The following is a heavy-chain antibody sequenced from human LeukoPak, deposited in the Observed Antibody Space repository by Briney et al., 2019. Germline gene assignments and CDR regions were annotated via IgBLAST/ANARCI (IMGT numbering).Heavy chain of an antibody. CDR2: ITNDGSST. V-gene: IGHV3-74*01. J-gene: IGHJ6*02. CDR1: GLTFSSHW. CDR3: AREAYPAYSSGWYYYYYGMDV. D-gene: IGHD6-19*01. Sequence: GGSLRLSCAASGLTFSSHWMHWVRQAPGKGLVWASRITNDGSSTTYADSVKGRFTISRDNAKNMLYLQVNSLRAEDTAVYYCAREAYPAYSSGWYYYYYGMDVWGQGTTVTVSS.